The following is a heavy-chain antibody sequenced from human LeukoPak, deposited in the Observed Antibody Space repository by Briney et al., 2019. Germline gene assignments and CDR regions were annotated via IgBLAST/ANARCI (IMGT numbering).Heavy chain of an antibody. V-gene: IGHV3-30-3*01. CDR2: ISYDGSNK. CDR3: ARSGRGNTSTYYHFDY. J-gene: IGHJ4*02. CDR1: GFTFSSYA. D-gene: IGHD3-22*01. Sequence: SGGSLRLSCAASGFTFSSYAMHWVRQAPGKGLEWVAVISYDGSNKYYADSVKGRFTISRDNSKNTLYLQMNSLRAEDTAVYYCARSGRGNTSTYYHFDYWGQGTLVPVSA.